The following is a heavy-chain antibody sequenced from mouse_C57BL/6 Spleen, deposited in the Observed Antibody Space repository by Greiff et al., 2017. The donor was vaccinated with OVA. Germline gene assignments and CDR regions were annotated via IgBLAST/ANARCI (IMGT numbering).Heavy chain of an antibody. CDR2: ISYDGSN. CDR1: GYSITSGYY. Sequence: KASQSLSLTCSVTGYSITSGYYWNWIRQFPGNKLEWMGYISYDGSNNYNPSLKNRISITRDTSKNQFFLKLNSVTTEDTATYYCARDGSIYYYGSSYNAMDYWGQGTSVTVSS. V-gene: IGHV3-6*01. D-gene: IGHD1-1*01. J-gene: IGHJ4*01. CDR3: ARDGSIYYYGSSYNAMDY.